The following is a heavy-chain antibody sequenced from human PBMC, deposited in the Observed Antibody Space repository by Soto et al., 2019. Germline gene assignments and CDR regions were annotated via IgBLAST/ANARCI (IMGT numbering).Heavy chain of an antibody. Sequence: PGESLKISCKGSGYSFTSYWIGWVRQMPGKGLEWMGIIYPGDSDTRYSPSFQGQVTISADKSISTAYLQWSSLKASDTAMYYCARGRLGGYCSGGSCYPTSYYFDYWGKGTLVTVDS. CDR3: ARGRLGGYCSGGSCYPTSYYFDY. CDR1: GYSFTSYW. V-gene: IGHV5-51*01. D-gene: IGHD2-15*01. CDR2: IYPGDSDT. J-gene: IGHJ4*02.